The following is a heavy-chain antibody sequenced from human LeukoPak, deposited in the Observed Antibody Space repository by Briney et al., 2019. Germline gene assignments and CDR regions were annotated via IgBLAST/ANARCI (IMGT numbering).Heavy chain of an antibody. Sequence: GRSLRLSCAASGFTFSSYGMHWVRQAPGKGLERVAVISYDGSNKYYADSVKGRFTISRDNSKNTLYLQMNSLRAEDTAVYYCAKDQRQRYYYYGMDVWGQGTTVTVSS. D-gene: IGHD6-25*01. CDR3: AKDQRQRYYYYGMDV. CDR1: GFTFSSYG. CDR2: ISYDGSNK. J-gene: IGHJ6*02. V-gene: IGHV3-30*18.